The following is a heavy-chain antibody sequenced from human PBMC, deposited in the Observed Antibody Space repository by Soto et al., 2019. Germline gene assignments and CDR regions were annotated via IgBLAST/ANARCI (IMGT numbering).Heavy chain of an antibody. D-gene: IGHD2-15*01. V-gene: IGHV1-18*01. CDR1: GGTFSSHA. CDR3: ARGRYCSGGSCINWFDP. CDR2: ISAYNGNT. J-gene: IGHJ5*02. Sequence: ASVKVSCKASGGTFSSHAISWVRQAPGQRLEWMGWISAYNGNTNYAQKFQGRVTMTADTSTSTAYMELRSLRSDDTAVYYCARGRYCSGGSCINWFDPWGQGTLVTVSS.